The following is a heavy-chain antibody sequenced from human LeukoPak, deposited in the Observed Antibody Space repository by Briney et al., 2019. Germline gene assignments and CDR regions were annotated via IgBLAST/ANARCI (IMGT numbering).Heavy chain of an antibody. V-gene: IGHV1-2*02. Sequence: WASVKVSCKASGYTFTSYGISWVRQAPGQGLEWMGWINPNSGGTNYAQKFQGRVTMTRDTSISTAYMELSRLRSDDTAVYYCARGPQYSGSYYFDYWGQGTLVTVSS. D-gene: IGHD1-26*01. CDR3: ARGPQYSGSYYFDY. J-gene: IGHJ4*02. CDR1: GYTFTSYG. CDR2: INPNSGGT.